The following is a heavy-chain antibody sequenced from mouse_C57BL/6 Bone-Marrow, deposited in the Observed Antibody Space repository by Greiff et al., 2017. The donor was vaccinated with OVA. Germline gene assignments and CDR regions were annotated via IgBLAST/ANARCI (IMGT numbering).Heavy chain of an antibody. V-gene: IGHV6-3*01. CDR3: LYDPWYFDV. CDR1: GFTFSNYW. J-gene: IGHJ1*03. D-gene: IGHD2-3*01. Sequence: EVKLVESGGGLVQPGGSMKLSCVASGFTFSNYWMNWVRQSPEKGLEWVAQIRLKSDNYATHYVESVKGRFTISRDDSKSSVYLQMNNLRAEDTGIYYCLYDPWYFDVWGTGTTVTVSS. CDR2: IRLKSDNYAT.